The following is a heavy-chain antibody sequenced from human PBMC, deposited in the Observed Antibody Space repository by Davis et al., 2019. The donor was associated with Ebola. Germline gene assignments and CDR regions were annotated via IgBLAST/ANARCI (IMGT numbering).Heavy chain of an antibody. Sequence: PGGSLRLSCAASGFTSSSYAMSWVRQAPGKGLEWVSAISGSGGSTYYADSVKGRFTISRDNSRNTLYLQMNSLRAEDTALYYCARLSGTTATTSRVPHVWGKGTTVTVSS. J-gene: IGHJ6*04. CDR1: GFTSSSYA. CDR2: ISGSGGST. CDR3: ARLSGTTATTSRVPHV. V-gene: IGHV3-23*01. D-gene: IGHD1-1*01.